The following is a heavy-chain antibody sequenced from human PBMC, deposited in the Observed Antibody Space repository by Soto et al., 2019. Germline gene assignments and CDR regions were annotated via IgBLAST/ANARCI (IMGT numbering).Heavy chain of an antibody. CDR1: GFTFSSYA. Sequence: GGSLRLSCAASGFTFSSYAKHWVRQAPGKGLEWVAVISYDGSNKYYADSVKGRFTISRDNSKNTLYLQMNGLRAEDTAVYYCARVTLYSNYAPDYWGQGTLVTVSS. D-gene: IGHD4-4*01. V-gene: IGHV3-30-3*01. CDR2: ISYDGSNK. J-gene: IGHJ4*02. CDR3: ARVTLYSNYAPDY.